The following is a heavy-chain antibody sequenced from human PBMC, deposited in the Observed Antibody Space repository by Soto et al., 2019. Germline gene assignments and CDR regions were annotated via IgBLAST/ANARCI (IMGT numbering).Heavy chain of an antibody. V-gene: IGHV3-33*01. CDR3: AREPGYDWNYGLDY. CDR2: IWYDGSNK. D-gene: IGHD1-7*01. J-gene: IGHJ4*02. CDR1: GFTFSSYG. Sequence: GGSLRLSCAASGFTFSSYGMHWVRQAPGKGLEWVAVIWYDGSNKYYADSVKGRFTISRDNSKNTLYLQMNSLRAEDTAVYYCAREPGYDWNYGLDYWGQGTLVTVSS.